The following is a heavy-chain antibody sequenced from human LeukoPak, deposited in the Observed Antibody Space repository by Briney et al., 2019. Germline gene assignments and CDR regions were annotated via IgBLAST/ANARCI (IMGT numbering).Heavy chain of an antibody. CDR2: ISGSGGST. Sequence: GGSLRLSCAASGFTFSSYAMSWVRQAPGKGLEWVSAISGSGGSTYYADSVKGRFTISRDNSKNSLYLQMNSLRAEDTAVYYCARDGVAAMVSSFDYWGQGTLVTVSS. D-gene: IGHD5-18*01. CDR1: GFTFSSYA. V-gene: IGHV3-23*01. J-gene: IGHJ4*02. CDR3: ARDGVAAMVSSFDY.